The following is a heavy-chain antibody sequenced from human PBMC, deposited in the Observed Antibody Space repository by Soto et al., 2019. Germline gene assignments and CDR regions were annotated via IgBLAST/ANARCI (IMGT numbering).Heavy chain of an antibody. CDR1: GGSISSYY. J-gene: IGHJ5*02. V-gene: IGHV4-59*08. D-gene: IGHD3-16*01. CDR2: IYYSGST. Sequence: SETLSLTCTVSGGSISSYYWSWIRQPPGKGLEWIGYIYYSGSTNYNPSLKSRVTISVDTSKNQFSLKLSSVTAADTAAYCCARRGVYNWFDPWGQGTLVTVSS. CDR3: ARRGVYNWFDP.